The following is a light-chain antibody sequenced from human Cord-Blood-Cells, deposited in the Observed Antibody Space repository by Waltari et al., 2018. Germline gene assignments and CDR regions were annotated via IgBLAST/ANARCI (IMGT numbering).Light chain of an antibody. J-gene: IGKJ4*01. CDR3: QQYYSTPLT. CDR2: WAS. Sequence: DIVMTQSPDSLAVSLGERATINCKSSQSVLYSSNNKNYLAWYQQKPGQPPKLLFYWASTRESGVPDRFSGSGSGTDFTLTVSSLQAEEEAVYYCQQYYSTPLTFGGGTKVEIK. V-gene: IGKV4-1*01. CDR1: QSVLYSSNNKNY.